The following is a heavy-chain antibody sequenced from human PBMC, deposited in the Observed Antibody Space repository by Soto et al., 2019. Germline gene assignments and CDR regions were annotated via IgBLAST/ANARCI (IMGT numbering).Heavy chain of an antibody. CDR1: GYTFTSYY. CDR3: AREGEGVGVGGRDAFDI. CDR2: INPSGGST. D-gene: IGHD2-15*01. V-gene: IGHV1-46*01. Sequence: ASVKVSCKASGYTFTSYYMHWVRQAPGQGLEWMGIINPSGGSTSYAQKFQGRVTMTRDTSTSTVYMELSSLRSEDTAVYYCAREGEGVGVGGRDAFDIWGQGTMVTVSS. J-gene: IGHJ3*02.